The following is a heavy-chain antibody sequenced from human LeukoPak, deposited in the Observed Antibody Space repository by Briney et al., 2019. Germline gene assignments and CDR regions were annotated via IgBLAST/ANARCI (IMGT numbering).Heavy chain of an antibody. CDR1: GFTFDDYA. CDR3: AKDRRYCSGGSCQPGYYYMDV. J-gene: IGHJ6*03. V-gene: IGHV3-43*02. Sequence: GGSLRLSCAASGFTFDDYAMHWVRQAPGKGLEWVSLISGDGGSTYYADSVKGRFTISRDNSKNSLYLQMNSLRTEDTALYYCAKDRRYCSGGSCQPGYYYMDVWGKGTTVTVSS. D-gene: IGHD2-15*01. CDR2: ISGDGGST.